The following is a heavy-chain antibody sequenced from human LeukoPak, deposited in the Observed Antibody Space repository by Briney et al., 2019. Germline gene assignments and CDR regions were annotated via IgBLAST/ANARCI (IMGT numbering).Heavy chain of an antibody. CDR1: GYTFTNYG. J-gene: IGHJ4*02. V-gene: IGHV1-18*01. CDR3: SSSGVEEWQGLHF. CDR2: IRVYNGNT. D-gene: IGHD3-3*01. Sequence: GASVKVSCKASGYTFTNYGISWVRQAPGQGLEWMGWIRVYNGNTKYAQKFQGRVTMTRDTSTSTAYMELNSLSSEDTAVYYCSSSGVEEWQGLHFWGQGTLVTVSS.